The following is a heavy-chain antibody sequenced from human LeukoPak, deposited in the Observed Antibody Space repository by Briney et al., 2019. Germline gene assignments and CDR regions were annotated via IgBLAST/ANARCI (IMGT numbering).Heavy chain of an antibody. D-gene: IGHD2-21*02. V-gene: IGHV3-74*01. J-gene: IGHJ6*02. CDR3: SRDSLSSCGGDCYSGLDV. CDR1: GFTFSNYW. CDR2: IKSDGSST. Sequence: GGSLRLCCAASGFTFSNYWMHWVRQAPGEALMWVSRIKSDGSSTTYADSVKGRFTISRDNAKNTLYLQMNSLRAEDTAVYYCSRDSLSSCGGDCYSGLDVWGQGTTVTVSS.